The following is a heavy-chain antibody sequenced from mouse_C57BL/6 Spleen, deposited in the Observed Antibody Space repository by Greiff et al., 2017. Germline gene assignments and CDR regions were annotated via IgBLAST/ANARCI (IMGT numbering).Heavy chain of an antibody. CDR2: IYPGSGST. D-gene: IGHD1-1*01. Sequence: VQLQQPGAELVKPGASVKMSCKASGYTFTSYWITWVKQRPGQGLEWIGDIYPGSGSTNYNEKFKSKATLTVDTSSSTAYMQLSSLTSEDSAVYYGARSGEDYYGSSPLAYWGQGTLVTVSA. V-gene: IGHV1-55*01. CDR3: ARSGEDYYGSSPLAY. J-gene: IGHJ3*01. CDR1: GYTFTSYW.